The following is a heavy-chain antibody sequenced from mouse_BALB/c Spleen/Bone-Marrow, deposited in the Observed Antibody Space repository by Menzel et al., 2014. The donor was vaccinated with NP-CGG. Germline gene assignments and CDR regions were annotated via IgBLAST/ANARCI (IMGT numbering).Heavy chain of an antibody. Sequence: XSGSVLVRPGASVKLSCKASGYTFTSPWMHWAKQRPGLGLEWIGEIHPNSGNTNYNEKFKGKATLTVDTSSSTAYVDLSSLTSEDSAVYYCARXXRYAYYFDYWXQ. CDR2: IHPNSGNT. D-gene: IGHD2-14*01. CDR1: GYTFTSPW. J-gene: IGHJ2*01. CDR3: ARXXRYAYYFDY. V-gene: IGHV1S130*01.